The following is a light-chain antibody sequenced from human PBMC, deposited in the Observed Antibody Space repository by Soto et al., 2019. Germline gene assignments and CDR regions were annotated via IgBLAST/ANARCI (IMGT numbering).Light chain of an antibody. CDR2: EGI. V-gene: IGLV2-14*02. Sequence: QSVLTQPASVSGSPGQSITISCTGTSSDIGTYNLVSWYQHYPGKAPKLMIYEGIKRPSGVSNRFSGSKSGNTAFLTISGLQAEDEADYYCSSYTSTTSRIFGTGTKLTVL. CDR3: SSYTSTTSRI. J-gene: IGLJ1*01. CDR1: SSDIGTYNL.